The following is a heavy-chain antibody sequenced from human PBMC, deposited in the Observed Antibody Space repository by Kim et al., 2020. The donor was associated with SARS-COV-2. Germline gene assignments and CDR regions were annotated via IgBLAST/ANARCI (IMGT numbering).Heavy chain of an antibody. CDR3: ARARWTPNYYFDY. D-gene: IGHD2-15*01. J-gene: IGHJ4*02. Sequence: GGSLRLSCAASGFTFSTNNINWVRQAPGKGLEWVSSISSSSDYIYYADSVKGRFTASRDNAKNSLYLQMNSLRAEDTAVYYCARARWTPNYYFDYWGQGTLVTVSS. CDR2: ISSSSDYI. CDR1: GFTFSTNN. V-gene: IGHV3-21*01.